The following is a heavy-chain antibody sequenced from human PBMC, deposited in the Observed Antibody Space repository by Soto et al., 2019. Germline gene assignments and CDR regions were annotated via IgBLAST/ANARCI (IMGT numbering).Heavy chain of an antibody. CDR1: GFTFDDYA. CDR2: ISWNSGNI. V-gene: IGHV3-9*01. CDR3: TKGPSTSCFSAFDL. D-gene: IGHD2-2*01. J-gene: IGHJ3*01. Sequence: EVQLVKSWGGVVQPGRSLRLSCTASGFTFDDYAMNWVRHAPGKGLEWVSSISWNSGNIVYADSVRGRFTISRDNAKTYLPPQMNSLRPEDTALYYWTKGPSTSCFSAFDLWGQGTMVTVSS.